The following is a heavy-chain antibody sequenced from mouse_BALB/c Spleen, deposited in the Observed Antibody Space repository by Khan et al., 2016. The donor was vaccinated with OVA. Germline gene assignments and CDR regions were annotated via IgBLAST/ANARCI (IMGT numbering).Heavy chain of an antibody. V-gene: IGHV3-2*02. D-gene: IGHD1-1*01. CDR2: ISYSGST. Sequence: EVQLQQSGPGLVKPSQSLSLTCTVTGYSITSDYAWNWIRQFPGNTLEWMGYISYSGSTNYNPSLKSRISINRDTSKNQFILQLNTVTTEDTATYYWARDVSRYNYAMDYWGQGTSVTVSS. J-gene: IGHJ4*01. CDR3: ARDVSRYNYAMDY. CDR1: GYSITSDYA.